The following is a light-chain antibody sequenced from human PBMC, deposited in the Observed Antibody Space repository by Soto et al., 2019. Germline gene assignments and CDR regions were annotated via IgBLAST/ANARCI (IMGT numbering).Light chain of an antibody. CDR3: QTWGTGIHWV. CDR2: LNSDGSH. Sequence: QSVLTQSPSASASLGASVKLTCTLSSGHSSYAIAWHQQQPEKGPRYLMKLNSDGSHSKGDGIPDRFSGSSSGAERYLTISRLQSEDEADYYCQTWGTGIHWVFGGGTQITVL. CDR1: SGHSSYA. J-gene: IGLJ3*02. V-gene: IGLV4-69*01.